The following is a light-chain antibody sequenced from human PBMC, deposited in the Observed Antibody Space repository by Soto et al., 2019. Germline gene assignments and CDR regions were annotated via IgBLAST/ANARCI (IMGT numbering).Light chain of an antibody. CDR1: YSNIGAGYD. CDR2: RNT. CDR3: QSYDSSLAGV. V-gene: IGLV1-40*01. J-gene: IGLJ3*02. Sequence: QSELTQPPSVSGAPGQRVTISCTGSYSNIGAGYDVEWYQQFPGTAPKLLIYRNTNRPSGVPDRFSGSKSGTSASLAITGLQAEDEADYYCQSYDSSLAGVFGGGTKLTVL.